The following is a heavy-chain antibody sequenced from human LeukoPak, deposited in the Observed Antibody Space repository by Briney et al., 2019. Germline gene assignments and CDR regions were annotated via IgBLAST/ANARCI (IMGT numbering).Heavy chain of an antibody. CDR2: ISAYNGNT. CDR3: ARGSGFYGVGAFDI. CDR1: GYTFTSYG. D-gene: IGHD3-22*01. J-gene: IGHJ3*02. Sequence: ASVKVPCKASGYTFTSYGISWVRQAPGHRLEWMGWISAYNGNTNNAQKLQGRVTMTTDTSTSTAYMELRSLRSDDTAVYYCARGSGFYGVGAFDIWGQGTMVTVSS. V-gene: IGHV1-18*01.